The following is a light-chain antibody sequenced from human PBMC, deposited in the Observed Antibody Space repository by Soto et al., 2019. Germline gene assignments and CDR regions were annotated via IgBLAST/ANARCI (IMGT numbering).Light chain of an antibody. CDR3: QSYDSSLSGYV. J-gene: IGLJ1*01. Sequence: QSALTQPPSVSGAPGQRVTFSCTGSSSNIGAGYDVHWYQQLPGTAPKLLIYGNSNRPSGVPDRFSGSKSGTSASLAITGLQAEDEADYYCQSYDSSLSGYVFGTGTKVT. CDR1: SSNIGAGYD. V-gene: IGLV1-40*01. CDR2: GNS.